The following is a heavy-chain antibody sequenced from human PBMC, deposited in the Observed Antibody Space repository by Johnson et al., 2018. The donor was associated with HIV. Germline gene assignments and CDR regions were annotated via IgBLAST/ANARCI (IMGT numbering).Heavy chain of an antibody. CDR1: GFKFHEYA. D-gene: IGHD2-21*01. V-gene: IGHV3-30*02. Sequence: QEQLVESGGVVVQPGGSLRLSCAASGFKFHEYAMHWVRQAPGKGLEWVAIIRYDGSNKYYADSVKGRFTISRDNSKNTLYLQMNSLRAEDTAVYYCAREESIVVAIAIQAFDIWGQGTMVTVSS. CDR2: IRYDGSNK. CDR3: AREESIVVAIAIQAFDI. J-gene: IGHJ3*02.